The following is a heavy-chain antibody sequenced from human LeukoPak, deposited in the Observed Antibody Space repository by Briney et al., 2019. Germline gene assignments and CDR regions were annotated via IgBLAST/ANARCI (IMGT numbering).Heavy chain of an antibody. J-gene: IGHJ5*02. V-gene: IGHV1-18*01. D-gene: IGHD4-17*01. Sequence: ASVKVSCKASGYTFTSYGISWVRQAPGQGPEWMGWISAYNGNTNYAQKLQGRVTMTTDTSTSTAYMELRSLRSDDTAVYYCARGTTVTSYNWFDPWGQGTLVTVSS. CDR3: ARGTTVTSYNWFDP. CDR2: ISAYNGNT. CDR1: GYTFTSYG.